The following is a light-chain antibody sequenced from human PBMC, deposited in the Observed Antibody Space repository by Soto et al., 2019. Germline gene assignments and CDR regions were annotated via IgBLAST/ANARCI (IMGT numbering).Light chain of an antibody. J-gene: IGKJ1*01. Sequence: EIVMTQSPATLSVSPGERATLSCRASQSVSSNLAWYQQKPGQAPRLLIYGASTRANGIPARFSGSGSGTEFSLTMSSLQSEDLAVYYCQQHNNWLPWSFGQGTKVEIK. CDR2: GAS. CDR3: QQHNNWLPWS. CDR1: QSVSSN. V-gene: IGKV3-15*01.